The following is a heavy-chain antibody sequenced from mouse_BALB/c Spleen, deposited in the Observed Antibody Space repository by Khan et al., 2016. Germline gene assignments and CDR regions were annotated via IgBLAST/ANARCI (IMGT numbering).Heavy chain of an antibody. CDR2: INPNTGYT. CDR1: GYTFTDYW. V-gene: IGHV1-7*01. J-gene: IGHJ3*01. Sequence: QVQLQQSGAELVKPGASVKMSCKTSGYTFTDYWMHWVKQRPGQGLEWIGYINPNTGYTEYNQKFKDKATLTADKSSSTAYMQLSSLTSEDSAVYYCARWSYYYGSSYGWFTYWGQGTLVTVSA. D-gene: IGHD1-1*01. CDR3: ARWSYYYGSSYGWFTY.